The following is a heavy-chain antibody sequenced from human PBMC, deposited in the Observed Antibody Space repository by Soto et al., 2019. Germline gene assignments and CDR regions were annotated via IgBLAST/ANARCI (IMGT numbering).Heavy chain of an antibody. CDR1: GFTFSSFA. CDR3: AKVADRDGYYNYDMDV. J-gene: IGHJ6*03. V-gene: IGHV3-23*01. D-gene: IGHD3-10*01. Sequence: EVQVLESGGGLVQPGGSLRLSCAASGFTFSSFAMSWVRQAPGKGLDWVSAITASGSATYYADSVKGRFTISRDSSKNTLYLQVNSLRAEDPAAYYCAKVADRDGYYNYDMDVWGKGTTVTVSS. CDR2: ITASGSAT.